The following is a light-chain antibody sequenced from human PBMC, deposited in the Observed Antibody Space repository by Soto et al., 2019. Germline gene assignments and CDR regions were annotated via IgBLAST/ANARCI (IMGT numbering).Light chain of an antibody. J-gene: IGKJ1*01. Sequence: IALTQSPLSLTVTPGEPASISCRSSQTLLHGNGYNYLDWYLQKPGQSPQLLIYLGSSRASGVPDRFSGSGSGTDFTLTISGLEPEDFAVYYCQQYGNSRGTFGQGTKVEIK. CDR2: LGS. CDR1: QTLLHGNGYNY. V-gene: IGKV2-28*01. CDR3: QQYGNSRGT.